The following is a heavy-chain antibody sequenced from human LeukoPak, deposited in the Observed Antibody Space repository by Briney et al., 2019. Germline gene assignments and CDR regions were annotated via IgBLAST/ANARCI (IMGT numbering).Heavy chain of an antibody. V-gene: IGHV3-74*01. CDR1: GFTFSSYG. CDR3: ARGWRPKWELLGNDAFDI. CDR2: ISSDGSST. Sequence: PRGSLRLSCAASGFTFSSYGMHSVRQAPGKGLVWVSRISSDGSSTSYADSVKGRFTISRDNAKNTLYLQMNSLRAEDTAVYYCARGWRPKWELLGNDAFDIWGQGTMVTVSS. J-gene: IGHJ3*02. D-gene: IGHD1-26*01.